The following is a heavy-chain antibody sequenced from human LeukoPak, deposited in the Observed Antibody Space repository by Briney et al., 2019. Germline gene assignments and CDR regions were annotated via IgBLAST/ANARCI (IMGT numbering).Heavy chain of an antibody. CDR2: IYHSGST. Sequence: PSETLSLTCAVSGGSISSSNWWSWVRQPPGKGLEWIGEIYHSGSTNYNPSLKSRVTIPVDKSKNQFSLKLSSVTAADTAVYYCARGIVVVPRGFWYFDLWGRGTLVTVSS. V-gene: IGHV4-4*02. CDR1: GGSISSSNW. J-gene: IGHJ2*01. D-gene: IGHD2-2*01. CDR3: ARGIVVVPRGFWYFDL.